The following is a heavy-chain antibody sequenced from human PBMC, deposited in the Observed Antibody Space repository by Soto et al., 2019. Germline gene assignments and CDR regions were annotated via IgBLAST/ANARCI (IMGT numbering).Heavy chain of an antibody. CDR2: FDPEDGET. Sequence: VASVKVSCKVSGYTLPELSMHWVRQAPGKGLEWMGGFDPEDGETIYAQKFQGRVTMTEDTSTDTAYMELSSLRSEDTAVYYCATTSSGSYSRSYYYYGMDVWGQGTTVTVSS. J-gene: IGHJ6*02. D-gene: IGHD1-26*01. CDR3: ATTSSGSYSRSYYYYGMDV. CDR1: GYTLPELS. V-gene: IGHV1-24*01.